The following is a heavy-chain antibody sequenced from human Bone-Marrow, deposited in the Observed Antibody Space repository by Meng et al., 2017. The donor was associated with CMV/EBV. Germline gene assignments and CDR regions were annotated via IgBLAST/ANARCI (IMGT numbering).Heavy chain of an antibody. V-gene: IGHV1-18*01. J-gene: IGHJ6*02. Sequence: ASVKVSCKASGYTFTSYGISWVRQAPGQGLEWMGWISAYNGNTNYAQKLQGRVTMTTDTSSSTAYMELRSLRSDDTAVYYCARDSWYGFWSGYYRYYYGMDVWGQGTTVTVSS. CDR1: GYTFTSYG. CDR2: ISAYNGNT. D-gene: IGHD3-3*01. CDR3: ARDSWYGFWSGYYRYYYGMDV.